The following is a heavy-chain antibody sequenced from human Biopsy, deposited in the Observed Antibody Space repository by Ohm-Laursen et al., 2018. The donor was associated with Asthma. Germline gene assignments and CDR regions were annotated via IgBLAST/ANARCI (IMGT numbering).Heavy chain of an antibody. Sequence: SLRLSCSASGFTFSHYNMNWVRRAPGKGLEWVAQILFDGRKINYPDSVKGRFTISRDNSKNMVYLQMNSLRPEDAAVYYCAKDRVAGRSYYFDYWGQGSLVSVSS. CDR2: ILFDGRKI. CDR1: GFTFSHYN. V-gene: IGHV3-30*18. CDR3: AKDRVAGRSYYFDY. J-gene: IGHJ4*02. D-gene: IGHD6-13*01.